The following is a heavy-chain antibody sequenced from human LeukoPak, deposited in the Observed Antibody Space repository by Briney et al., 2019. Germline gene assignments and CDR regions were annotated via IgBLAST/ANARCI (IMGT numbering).Heavy chain of an antibody. V-gene: IGHV2-5*01. CDR1: GFSLSTRGVG. D-gene: IGHD6-13*01. J-gene: IGHJ5*02. CDR2: IYWNDDK. CDR3: AHRLPAAALAWTWFDP. Sequence: SGPTLVNPTQTLTLTCTFSGFSLSTRGVGVGWIRQPPGKALEWLALIYWNDDKRYNPSLKSRVTITKDTSKNQVVLTMTNMDPVDTATYYCAHRLPAAALAWTWFDPWGQGTLVTVSS.